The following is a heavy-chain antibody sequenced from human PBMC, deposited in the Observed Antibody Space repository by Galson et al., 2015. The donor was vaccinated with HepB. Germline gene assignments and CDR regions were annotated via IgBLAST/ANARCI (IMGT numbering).Heavy chain of an antibody. CDR2: FYADGRT. CDR3: TKEQENRDRLRFYFDL. D-gene: IGHD2-15*01. J-gene: IGHJ4*02. V-gene: IGHV3-53*01. CDR1: GLAVSNNY. Sequence: SLRLSCAATGLAVSNNYISWVRQAPGKGLEWLATFYADGRTYYADAVKGRFTLSRDISQNAVFLQMNSLRDDDTGLYYCTKEQENRDRLRFYFDLWGQGTLVTVST.